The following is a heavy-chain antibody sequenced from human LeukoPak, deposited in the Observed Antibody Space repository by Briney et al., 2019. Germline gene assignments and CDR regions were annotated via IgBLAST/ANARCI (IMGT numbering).Heavy chain of an antibody. V-gene: IGHV1-2*02. CDR3: ARDAWLVGTTNLYYFDY. J-gene: IGHJ4*02. Sequence: ASVKVSCKASEYTFTDYYMLWVRQAPGQGLEWMGWINPNSGDTNYAQKFQGRVTMTRDPSISTAYMALTRLRSDDTAVYYCARDAWLVGTTNLYYFDYWGQGTLVTVSS. D-gene: IGHD1-26*01. CDR1: EYTFTDYY. CDR2: INPNSGDT.